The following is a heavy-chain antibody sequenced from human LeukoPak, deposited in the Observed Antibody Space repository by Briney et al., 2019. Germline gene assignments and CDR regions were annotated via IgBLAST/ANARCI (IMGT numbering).Heavy chain of an antibody. Sequence: SVKVSCKASGGTFSSYAISWVRQAPGQGLEWMGGIIPIFGTANYAQKFQGRVTITADKSTSTAYIELSSLRSEDTAVYYCARDGYYDTAGDYWGQGTLVTVSS. CDR1: GGTFSSYA. CDR2: IIPIFGTA. D-gene: IGHD3-9*01. CDR3: ARDGYYDTAGDY. J-gene: IGHJ4*02. V-gene: IGHV1-69*06.